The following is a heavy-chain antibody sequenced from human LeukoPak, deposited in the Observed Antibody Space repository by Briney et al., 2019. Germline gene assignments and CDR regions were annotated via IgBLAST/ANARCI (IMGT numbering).Heavy chain of an antibody. V-gene: IGHV4-34*01. J-gene: IGHJ4*02. Sequence: SETLSLTCAVYGGSFSGYYWSWIRQPPGKGLEWIGEINHSGSTNYNPSLKGRVTISVDTSKNQFSLKLSSVTAADTAVYYCARGLVGSGSTLFDYWGQGTLSPSPQ. CDR3: ARGLVGSGSTLFDY. CDR1: GGSFSGYY. D-gene: IGHD3-10*01. CDR2: INHSGST.